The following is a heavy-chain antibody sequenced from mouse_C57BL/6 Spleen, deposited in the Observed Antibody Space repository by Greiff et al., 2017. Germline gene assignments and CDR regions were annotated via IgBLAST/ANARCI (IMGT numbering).Heavy chain of an antibody. Sequence: VKLVESGPGLVAPSQSLSITCTVSGFSLTSYGVSWVRQTPGQGLEWLGVIWGEGSPNYHSALISRLSISTVNSKSHVSLKLNSLQTECTATYYSAKYDGSSSPYFDYWGQGTTLTVAS. J-gene: IGHJ2*01. V-gene: IGHV2-3*01. CDR1: GFSLTSYG. D-gene: IGHD1-1*01. CDR2: IWGEGSP. CDR3: AKYDGSSSPYFDY.